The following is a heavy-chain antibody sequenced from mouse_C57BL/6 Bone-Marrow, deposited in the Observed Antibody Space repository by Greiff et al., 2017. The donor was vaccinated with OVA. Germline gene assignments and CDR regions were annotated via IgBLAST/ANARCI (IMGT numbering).Heavy chain of an antibody. J-gene: IGHJ1*03. Sequence: QVQLQQSGTELVKPGASVKLSCKASGYTFTSYWMHWVKQRPGQGLEWIGNINPSNGGTNYNEKFKSKATLTVDKSSSTAYMQLSSLTSEDSAVYYCAPQTISNYRWYFDVWGTGTTVTVSS. D-gene: IGHD2-5*01. V-gene: IGHV1-53*01. CDR3: APQTISNYRWYFDV. CDR2: INPSNGGT. CDR1: GYTFTSYW.